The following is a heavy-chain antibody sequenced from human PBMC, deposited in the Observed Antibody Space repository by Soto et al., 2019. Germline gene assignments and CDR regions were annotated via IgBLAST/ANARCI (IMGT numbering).Heavy chain of an antibody. D-gene: IGHD3-16*01. CDR2: IDPKSGDT. V-gene: IGHV1-2*02. CDR1: VYTFTENQ. J-gene: IGHJ5*02. Sequence: GASVKVSCKASVYTFTENQIHWLRRAPGQRLEWMGRIDPKSGDTTFAQTYQGRVTMTRDTSSNTVYMELTRLTSDDTAIYYCARRRLRDYIRWSFDPWGQGTLVTVSS. CDR3: ARRRLRDYIRWSFDP.